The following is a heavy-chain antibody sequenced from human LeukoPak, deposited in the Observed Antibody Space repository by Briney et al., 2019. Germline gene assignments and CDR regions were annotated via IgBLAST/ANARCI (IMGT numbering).Heavy chain of an antibody. CDR1: GFTFSSYW. V-gene: IGHV3-74*01. J-gene: IGHJ4*02. D-gene: IGHD4-11*01. CDR2: INSDGSST. CDR3: TREDLGSDYTFDY. Sequence: GGSLRLSCAASGFTFSSYWMHWVRQAPGKGLVWVSRINSDGSSTSYADSVKGRFTITRDNAKNTLYLPMNSLRAEDTAVYYCTREDLGSDYTFDYWGQGTLVTVSS.